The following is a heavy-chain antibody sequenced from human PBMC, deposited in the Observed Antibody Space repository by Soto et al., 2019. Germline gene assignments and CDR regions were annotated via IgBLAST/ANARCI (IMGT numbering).Heavy chain of an antibody. CDR2: IYYSGST. CDR1: GGSISSYY. J-gene: IGHJ4*02. CDR3: ANQRAPGLIDY. V-gene: IGHV4-59*01. Sequence: SETLSLTCTVSGGSISSYYWSWIRQPPGKGLEWIGYIYYSGSTNYNPSLKSRVTISVDTSKNQFSLKLSSVTAADTAVYYCANQRAPGLIDYWGQGTLVTAPQ.